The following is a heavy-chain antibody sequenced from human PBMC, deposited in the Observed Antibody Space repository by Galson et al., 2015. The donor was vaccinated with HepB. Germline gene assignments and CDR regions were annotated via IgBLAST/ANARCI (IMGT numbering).Heavy chain of an antibody. J-gene: IGHJ3*02. CDR3: ARSVGYYDTADAFDI. D-gene: IGHD3-22*01. V-gene: IGHV3-11*06. CDR2: ISDTSYYS. CDR1: GFTFRDYY. Sequence: LRLSCAASGFTFRDYYMSWMRQAPGKGLEWVSYISDTSYYSNYADSVKGRFTISRDNARNSLNLRMNSLRAEDTAVYYCARSVGYYDTADAFDIWGQGTLVTVSS.